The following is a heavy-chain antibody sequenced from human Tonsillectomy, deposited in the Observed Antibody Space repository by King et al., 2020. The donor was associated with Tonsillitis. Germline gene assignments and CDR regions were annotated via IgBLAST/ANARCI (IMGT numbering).Heavy chain of an antibody. CDR1: GFTFSSYG. CDR2: RLYDGSNE. J-gene: IGHJ4*02. CDR3: AKDSSSSQYYLDD. Sequence: VQLVESGGGVVQPGRSLRLSCAASGFTFSSYGMHWVRQASGKGLEWVAVRLYDGSNEYYADSVKGRFTISRDNSKNTLYVQMNSLRAEDTAVYYCAKDSSSSQYYLDDWGQGTLVTVSA. D-gene: IGHD6-6*01. V-gene: IGHV3-30*18.